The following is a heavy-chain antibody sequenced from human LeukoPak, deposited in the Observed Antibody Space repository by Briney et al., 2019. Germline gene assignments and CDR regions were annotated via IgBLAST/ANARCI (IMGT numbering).Heavy chain of an antibody. CDR2: ISSSSSYI. J-gene: IGHJ4*02. CDR1: GFTFSSYS. V-gene: IGHV3-21*01. CDR3: ARVQYSSSWPFDY. Sequence: PGGSLRLSCAASGFTFSSYSMNWVRQAPGKGLDWVSSISSSSSYIYYADSVKGRFTISGDNAKNSLYLQMNSLRAEDTAVYYCARVQYSSSWPFDYWGQGTLVTVSS. D-gene: IGHD6-13*01.